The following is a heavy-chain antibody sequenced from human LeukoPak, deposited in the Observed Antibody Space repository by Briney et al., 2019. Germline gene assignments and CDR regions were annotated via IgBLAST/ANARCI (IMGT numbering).Heavy chain of an antibody. V-gene: IGHV4-34*01. Sequence: SETLSLTCAVYGGSFSGYFWSWIRQPPGKGLEWIGEINHSGSTNYNPSLKSRVTISVDTSKNQFSLKLSSVTAADTAVYYCARGPLPTPNWFDPWGQGTLVTVSP. CDR1: GGSFSGYF. CDR3: ARGPLPTPNWFDP. D-gene: IGHD1-26*01. J-gene: IGHJ5*02. CDR2: INHSGST.